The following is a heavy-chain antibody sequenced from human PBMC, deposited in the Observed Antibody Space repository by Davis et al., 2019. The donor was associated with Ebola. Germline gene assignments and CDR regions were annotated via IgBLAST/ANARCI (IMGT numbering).Heavy chain of an antibody. CDR1: GGSVSGYY. J-gene: IGHJ4*02. CDR2: INHSGST. D-gene: IGHD3-10*01. V-gene: IGHV4-34*01. Sequence: PSETLSLTCAVYGGSVSGYYWNWIRQPPGKGLEWIGEINHSGSTNFNPSLKSRVTISVDTSKNQFSLKLSSVTAADTAVYYCATGITRAFDYWGQGTLVTVSS. CDR3: ATGITRAFDY.